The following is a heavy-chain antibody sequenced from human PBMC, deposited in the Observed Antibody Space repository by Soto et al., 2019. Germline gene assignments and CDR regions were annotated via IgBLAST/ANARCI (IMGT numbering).Heavy chain of an antibody. CDR3: ARNGVLDDFWSGYSLAYFDY. Sequence: SLKVCCKASGVTFSSYAISWVRQAPGQGLEWMGGIIPIFGTANYAQKFQGRVTITADESTSTAYMELSSLRSEDTAVYYCARNGVLDDFWSGYSLAYFDYWGQGTLVTVSS. D-gene: IGHD3-3*01. V-gene: IGHV1-69*13. CDR2: IIPIFGTA. J-gene: IGHJ4*02. CDR1: GVTFSSYA.